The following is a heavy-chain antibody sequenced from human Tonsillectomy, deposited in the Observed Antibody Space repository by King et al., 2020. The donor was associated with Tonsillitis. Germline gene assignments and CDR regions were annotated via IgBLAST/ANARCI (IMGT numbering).Heavy chain of an antibody. D-gene: IGHD4-23*01. CDR3: ARDITVVGGDYYFGMDV. V-gene: IGHV3-30-3*01. Sequence: VQLVESGGGVVQPGRSLRLSCAASGFTFSSYAMHWVRQAPGKGLAWVAVISYDGSNKYYEDSVKGRFTISRDNSKNTLYLQMNSLRAEDTAVYYCARDITVVGGDYYFGMDVWGQGTTVTVSS. CDR2: ISYDGSNK. J-gene: IGHJ6*02. CDR1: GFTFSSYA.